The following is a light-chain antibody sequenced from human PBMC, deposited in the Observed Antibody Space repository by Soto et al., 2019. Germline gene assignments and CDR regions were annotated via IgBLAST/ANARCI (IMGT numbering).Light chain of an antibody. Sequence: DIVMTQSPATLSVSPGERGTLSCRASQSVSSNLAWYQQKPGQAPRLLMYGASTRATGFPDRFSGSGSGTEFTLTISNLQPEDFATYYCLQDYSYPRTFGQGTKLEI. J-gene: IGKJ2*01. CDR3: LQDYSYPRT. CDR1: QSVSSN. CDR2: GAS. V-gene: IGKV3-15*01.